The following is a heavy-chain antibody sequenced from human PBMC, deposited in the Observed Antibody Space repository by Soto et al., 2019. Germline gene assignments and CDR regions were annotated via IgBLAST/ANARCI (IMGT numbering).Heavy chain of an antibody. J-gene: IGHJ6*02. Sequence: GASVKVSCKASGYTFTSYGISWVRQAPGQGLEWMGWISAYNGNTNYAQKLQGRVTMTTDTSTSTAYMELRSLSSVTAADTAVYNCARGNIVTYGMDVWGQGTTVTVSS. D-gene: IGHD2-15*01. CDR3: ARGNIVTYGMDV. CDR1: GYTFTSYG. V-gene: IGHV1-18*01. CDR2: ISAYNGNT.